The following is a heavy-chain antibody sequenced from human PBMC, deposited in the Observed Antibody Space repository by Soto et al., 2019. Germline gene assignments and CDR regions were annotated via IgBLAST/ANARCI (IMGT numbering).Heavy chain of an antibody. J-gene: IGHJ4*02. D-gene: IGHD2-2*01. CDR1: GFAFTNFA. CDR3: AKGYCSSTSCSFDY. CDR2: ISGTGDTT. Sequence: SLRLTCAASGFAFTNFAMSWVRQAPGKGLEWVSVISGTGDTTYNADSVKGRFTISRDNSMNTAFLQMNSLRAEDTALYYCAKGYCSSTSCSFDYWGQGTLVTVSS. V-gene: IGHV3-23*01.